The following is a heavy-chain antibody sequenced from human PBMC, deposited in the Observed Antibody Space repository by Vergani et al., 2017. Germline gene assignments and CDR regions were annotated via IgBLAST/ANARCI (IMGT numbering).Heavy chain of an antibody. V-gene: IGHV3-9*01. D-gene: IGHD1-7*01. CDR2: ISWNSGSI. J-gene: IGHJ4*02. CDR3: TTDRDLWNYVYYFDY. Sequence: EVQLVESGGGLVQPGRSLRLSCAASGFTFDDYAMHWVRQAPGKGLEWVSGISWNSGSIGYADSVKGRFTISRDNAKNSLYLQMNSLRAEDTALYYCTTDRDLWNYVYYFDYWGQGTLVTVSS. CDR1: GFTFDDYA.